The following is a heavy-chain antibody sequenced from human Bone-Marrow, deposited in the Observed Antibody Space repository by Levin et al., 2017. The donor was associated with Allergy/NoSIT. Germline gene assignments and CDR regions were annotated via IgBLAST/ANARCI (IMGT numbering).Heavy chain of an antibody. CDR2: ITGTSTTI. CDR3: ATVTRKYGIAFGDY. J-gene: IGHJ4*02. D-gene: IGHD3-16*01. V-gene: IGHV3-48*02. CDR1: GLSFNTYA. Sequence: LSLTCVVSGLSFNTYAMNWVRQAPGKGLQWISYITGTSTTIYYADSVKGRFTISRDNAKNSVYLQMDSLGDDDTAVYYCATVTRKYGIAFGDYWGQGALVIVSS.